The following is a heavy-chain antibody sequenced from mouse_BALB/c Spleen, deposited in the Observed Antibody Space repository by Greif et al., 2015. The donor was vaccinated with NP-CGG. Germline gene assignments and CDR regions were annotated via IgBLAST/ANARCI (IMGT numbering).Heavy chain of an antibody. V-gene: IGHV1S130*01. Sequence: VQLQQSGSVLVRPGASVKLSCKASGYTFTSSWMHWAKQRPGQGLEWIGEIHPNSGNTNYNEKFKGKATLTVDTSSSTAYVDLSSLTSEDSAVYYCAKGGLLRGFDYWGQGTTLTVSS. CDR1: GYTFTSSW. D-gene: IGHD1-1*01. CDR3: AKGGLLRGFDY. CDR2: IHPNSGNT. J-gene: IGHJ2*01.